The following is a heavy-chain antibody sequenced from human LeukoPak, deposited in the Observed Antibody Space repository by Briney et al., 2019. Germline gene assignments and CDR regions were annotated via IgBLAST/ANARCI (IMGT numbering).Heavy chain of an antibody. V-gene: IGHV3-7*01. CDR2: ITEDGSEK. CDR1: ASTLTTTW. J-gene: IGHJ6*03. D-gene: IGHD4-11*01. CDR3: ARDRVTTGYYYSYYYMDV. Sequence: GRCLRLSCAPSASTLTTTWISSARLDPRNWRECQANITEDGSEKYYVESVKGRFTISRDNAKNSLYLQMNSLRAEDTAVYYCARDRVTTGYYYSYYYMDVWGKGTTVTVSS.